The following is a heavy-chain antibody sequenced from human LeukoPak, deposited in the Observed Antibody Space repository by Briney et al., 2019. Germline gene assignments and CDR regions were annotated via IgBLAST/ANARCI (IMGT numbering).Heavy chain of an antibody. V-gene: IGHV4-59*08. Sequence: SETLSLTCTISGGSISNVYWSWIRQPPGKGLEWIGYIYYSGTTNYNPSLKSRVTMSVDTSKNQFSLKLRSVTAADTAVYYCATKPAGRGRFDYWGQGILVTVSS. D-gene: IGHD6-19*01. CDR2: IYYSGTT. CDR3: ATKPAGRGRFDY. J-gene: IGHJ4*02. CDR1: GGSISNVY.